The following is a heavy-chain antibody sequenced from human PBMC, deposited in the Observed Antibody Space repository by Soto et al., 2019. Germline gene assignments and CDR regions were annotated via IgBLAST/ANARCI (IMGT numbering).Heavy chain of an antibody. D-gene: IGHD1-1*01. CDR3: ARDFGNRYNWNPLVAFDI. J-gene: IGHJ3*02. CDR2: ISSSSSYI. V-gene: IGHV3-21*01. CDR1: GFTFSSYS. Sequence: GGSLRLSCAASGFTFSSYSMNWVRQAPGKGLEWVSSISSSSSYIYYADSVKGRFTISRDNAKNSLYLQMNSLRAEDTAVYYCARDFGNRYNWNPLVAFDIWGQGTMVTVSS.